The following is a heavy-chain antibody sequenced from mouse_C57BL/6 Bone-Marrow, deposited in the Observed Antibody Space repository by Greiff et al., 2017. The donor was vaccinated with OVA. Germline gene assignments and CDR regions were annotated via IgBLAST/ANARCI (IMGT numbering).Heavy chain of an antibody. J-gene: IGHJ3*01. CDR1: GYTFTSYG. V-gene: IGHV1-81*01. CDR3: ARGDYGNYGLAWFAY. Sequence: QVQLQQSGAELARPGASVKLSCKASGYTFTSYGISWVKQRTGQGLEWIGELYPRSGNTYYNEKFKGKATLTADKSSSTAYMELRSLTSEDSAVYFCARGDYGNYGLAWFAYWGQGTLVTVSA. D-gene: IGHD2-1*01. CDR2: LYPRSGNT.